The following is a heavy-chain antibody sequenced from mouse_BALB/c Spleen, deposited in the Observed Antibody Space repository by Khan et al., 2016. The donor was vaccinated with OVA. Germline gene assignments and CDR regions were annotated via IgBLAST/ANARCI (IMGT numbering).Heavy chain of an antibody. CDR1: GFTFTNYG. V-gene: IGHV9-3-1*01. J-gene: IGHJ4*01. Sequence: QIQLVQSGPELKKPGETVQISCKASGFTFTNYGMNWVKQAPGKDLKWMGWINTYTGEPTFADDFKGRFAFSLETSASTAYLQINSLKNEDTATEFCARVGYNGTMDCWGQGTSVTVSS. CDR2: INTYTGEP. CDR3: ARVGYNGTMDC. D-gene: IGHD2-14*01.